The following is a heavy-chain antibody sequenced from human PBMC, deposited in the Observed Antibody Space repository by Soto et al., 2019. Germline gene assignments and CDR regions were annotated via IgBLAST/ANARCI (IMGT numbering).Heavy chain of an antibody. V-gene: IGHV4-30-4*01. CDR1: GGSISSGDYY. CDR3: ARDRRFGDGGFDP. Sequence: QVQLQESGPGLVKPSQTLSLTCTVSGGSISSGDYYWSWIRQPPGKGLEWIGYIYYSGSTYYNPSLKSRVTISVDTSKNQFSLKLSSVTAAXXXXYYCARDRRFGDGGFDPWGQGTLX. J-gene: IGHJ5*02. CDR2: IYYSGST. D-gene: IGHD3-10*01.